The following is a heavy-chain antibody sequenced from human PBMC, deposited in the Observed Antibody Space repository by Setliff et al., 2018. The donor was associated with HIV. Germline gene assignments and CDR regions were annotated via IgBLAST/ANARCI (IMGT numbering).Heavy chain of an antibody. CDR1: GGTFSDYS. CDR3: ARGRCTGGTCSGRYSYLRIDV. V-gene: IGHV4-34*01. D-gene: IGHD2-8*02. Sequence: SETLSLTCAVYGGTFSDYSWTWIRRPPGKGLKWIGEIHHSGRTEYNPSLTSRISMSVDSSKNQFSLRMSSVAAADTAVYYCARGRCTGGTCSGRYSYLRIDVWGKGTTVTVSS. J-gene: IGHJ6*03. CDR2: IHHSGRT.